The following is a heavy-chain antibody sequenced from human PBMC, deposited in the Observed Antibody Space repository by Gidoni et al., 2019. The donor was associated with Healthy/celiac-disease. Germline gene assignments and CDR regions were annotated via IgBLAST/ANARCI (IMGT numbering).Heavy chain of an antibody. Sequence: QVQLVESGGGVVQPGRSLRLSCAASGFTFSSYGMHWVRQAPGKGLEWVAVISYDGSNKYYADSVKGRFTISRDNSKNTLYLQMNSLRAEDTAVYYCAKDQRYYDFWSGYYEHYYTVWTSGAKGPRSPSP. CDR3: AKDQRYYDFWSGYYEHYYTVWTS. CDR1: GFTFSSYG. J-gene: IGHJ6*02. V-gene: IGHV3-30*18. CDR2: ISYDGSNK. D-gene: IGHD3-3*01.